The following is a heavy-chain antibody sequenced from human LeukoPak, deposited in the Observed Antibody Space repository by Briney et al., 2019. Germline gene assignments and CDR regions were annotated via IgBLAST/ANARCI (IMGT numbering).Heavy chain of an antibody. CDR1: GASISSYY. CDR3: ARARGGSGSYGHFDY. V-gene: IGHV4-4*07. Sequence: PSQTLSLTCTVSGASISSYYWTWIRQPAGEGLEWIGRIYTIGGTHYTPSLKSRVTMSVDTSKNQFSLKLSSETAAHTAVYYCARARGGSGSYGHFDYWGQGTLVTVSS. D-gene: IGHD1-26*01. CDR2: IYTIGGT. J-gene: IGHJ4*02.